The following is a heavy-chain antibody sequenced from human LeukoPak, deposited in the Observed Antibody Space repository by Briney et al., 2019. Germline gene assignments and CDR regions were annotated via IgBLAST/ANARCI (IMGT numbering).Heavy chain of an antibody. CDR1: GGSISSYY. D-gene: IGHD3-10*01. CDR3: ARDRLWFGEYGFDP. J-gene: IGHJ5*02. Sequence: SETLSLTCTVSGGSISSYYWSWIRQPPGKGLEWIGEINHSGSTNYNPSLKSRVTISVDTSKNQFSLKLSSVTAADTAVYYCARDRLWFGEYGFDPWGQGTLVTVSS. V-gene: IGHV4-34*01. CDR2: INHSGST.